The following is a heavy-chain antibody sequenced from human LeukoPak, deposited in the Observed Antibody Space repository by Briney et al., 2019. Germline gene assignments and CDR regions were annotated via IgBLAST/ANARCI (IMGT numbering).Heavy chain of an antibody. V-gene: IGHV4-39*07. CDR1: GGSISSSSYY. CDR2: IYYSGST. D-gene: IGHD1-7*01. CDR3: ARLVITGTIAVFQH. Sequence: SETLSLTCTVSGGSISSSSYYWGWIRQPPGKGLEWIGSIYYSGSTYYNPSLKSRVTISVDKSKNQFSLKLSSVTAADTAVYYCARLVITGTIAVFQHWGQGTLVTVSS. J-gene: IGHJ1*01.